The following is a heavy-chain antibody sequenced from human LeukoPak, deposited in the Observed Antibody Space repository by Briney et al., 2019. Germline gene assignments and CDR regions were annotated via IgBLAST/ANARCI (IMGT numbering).Heavy chain of an antibody. D-gene: IGHD4-23*01. Sequence: GGSLRLSCAASGFIFSTYWMSWVRQAPGKGLEWVANIKEDGSEKNYADSVKGRFTISRDNAKNSLYLQMNSLRAEDTAVYYCARDRNGGSFDYWGQGTLVTVSS. CDR1: GFIFSTYW. CDR2: IKEDGSEK. CDR3: ARDRNGGSFDY. V-gene: IGHV3-7*01. J-gene: IGHJ4*02.